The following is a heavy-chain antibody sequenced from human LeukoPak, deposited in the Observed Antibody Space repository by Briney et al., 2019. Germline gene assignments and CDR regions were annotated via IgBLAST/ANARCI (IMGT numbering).Heavy chain of an antibody. CDR2: ISSSGGST. V-gene: IGHV3-23*01. D-gene: IGHD3-10*01. CDR1: GFTFSGYA. CDR3: AKDLVTGSLDY. J-gene: IGHJ4*02. Sequence: GGSLRLSCAASGFTFSGYAMTWVRQAPGKGLEWVSSISSSGGSTYYADSAKGRFTISRDNSKNTLYLQMNSLRAEDTAIYYCAKDLVTGSLDYWGQGTLVTVSS.